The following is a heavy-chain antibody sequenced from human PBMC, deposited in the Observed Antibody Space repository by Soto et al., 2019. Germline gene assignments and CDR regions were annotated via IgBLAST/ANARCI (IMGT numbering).Heavy chain of an antibody. CDR1: GYSFTSYW. D-gene: IGHD2-2*01. CDR3: ARESTSFDDAFDI. CDR2: IYPGDSDT. Sequence: GESLKISCKGSGYSFTSYWIGWVRQMPGKGLEWMGIIYPGDSDTRYSPSFQCQVTISADKSISTAYLQWSSLKASDTAMYYCARESTSFDDAFDIWGQGTMVTVSS. V-gene: IGHV5-51*01. J-gene: IGHJ3*02.